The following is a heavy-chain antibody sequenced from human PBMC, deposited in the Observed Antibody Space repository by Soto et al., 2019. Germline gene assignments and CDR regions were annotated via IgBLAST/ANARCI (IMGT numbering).Heavy chain of an antibody. CDR1: GFTFSKFG. J-gene: IGHJ6*02. V-gene: IGHV3-30*18. CDR3: AKYSVQLLFDYYYYGMDV. D-gene: IGHD2-2*01. Sequence: QVQLVESGGGVVQPGGSLRLSCEASGFTFSKFGIHWVRQAPGKGLEWVAVVSYDGSFKYYADSVKGRFTISRDNSKNTLYLQRNSLRPEDTALCYCAKYSVQLLFDYYYYGMDVWGQGTTVTVSS. CDR2: VSYDGSFK.